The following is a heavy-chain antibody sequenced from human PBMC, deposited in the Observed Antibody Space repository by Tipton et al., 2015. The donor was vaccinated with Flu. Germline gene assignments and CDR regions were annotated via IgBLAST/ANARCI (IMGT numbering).Heavy chain of an antibody. CDR1: GYTFTSYG. CDR3: ARDLAQWELRLCSDY. J-gene: IGHJ4*02. CDR2: ISAYNGNT. D-gene: IGHD1-26*01. V-gene: IGHV1-18*01. Sequence: QSGAEVKKPGASVKVSCKASGYTFTSYGISWVRQAPGQGLEWMGWISAYNGNTNYAQKLQGRVTMTTDTSTSTAYMELRSLRSDDTAVYYCARDLAQWELRLCSDYWGQGTLVTVSS.